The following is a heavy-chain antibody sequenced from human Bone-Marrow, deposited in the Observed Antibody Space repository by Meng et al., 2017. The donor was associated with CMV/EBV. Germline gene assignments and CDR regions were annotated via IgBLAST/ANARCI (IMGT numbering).Heavy chain of an antibody. D-gene: IGHD1-26*01. J-gene: IGHJ4*02. CDR1: TISSYW. CDR3: SAVEWELARIDY. V-gene: IGHV3-15*05. Sequence: TISSYWGSWVRQPPGKGLEWVGRIKCNAGGENTDYAAPVKSISTITTNDSKTTLFLQMNSLNTEDTACYYSSAVEWELARIDYWGQGTLVTVSS. CDR2: IKCNAGGENT.